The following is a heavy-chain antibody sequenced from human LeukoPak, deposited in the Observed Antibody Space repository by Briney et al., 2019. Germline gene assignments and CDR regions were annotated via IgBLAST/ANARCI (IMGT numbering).Heavy chain of an antibody. CDR1: GGSISSYY. Sequence: SETLSLTCTVSGGSISSYYWSWIRQPPGKGLEWIGYIYYSGSTSYNPSLKSRVTMSLDASKNQFSLELNSVTPADTAVYYCARGGNYWPQWWFDPWGQGTLVTVSS. J-gene: IGHJ5*02. D-gene: IGHD1-26*01. CDR2: IYYSGST. V-gene: IGHV4-59*01. CDR3: ARGGNYWPQWWFDP.